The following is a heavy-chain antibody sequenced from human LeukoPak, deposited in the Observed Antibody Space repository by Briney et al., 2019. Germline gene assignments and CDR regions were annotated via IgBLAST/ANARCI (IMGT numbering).Heavy chain of an antibody. V-gene: IGHV7-4-1*02. CDR3: ARGYDSSGYFSD. CDR1: GYTFSSNA. CDR2: IDTNTGNP. Sequence: EASVKVSCKASGYTFSSNAINWVRQAPGQGLEWMGWIDTNTGNPTYAQGFTGQFVFSLDTSVSTAYLQISSLKAEDTAEYFCARGYDSSGYFSDWGQGTLVTVPS. D-gene: IGHD3-22*01. J-gene: IGHJ4*02.